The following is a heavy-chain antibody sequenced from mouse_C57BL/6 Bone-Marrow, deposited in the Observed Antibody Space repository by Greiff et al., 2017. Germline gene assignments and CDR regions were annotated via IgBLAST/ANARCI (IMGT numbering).Heavy chain of an antibody. CDR2: INYDGSST. J-gene: IGHJ2*01. V-gene: IGHV5-16*01. Sequence: EVMLVESEGGLVQPGSSMKLSCTASGFTFSDYYMAWVRQVPEKGLEWVANINYDGSSTYYLDSLKSRFIISRDNAKNILYLQMSSLKSEDTATYYCARVGSSYTFFFDYWGQGTTLTVSS. D-gene: IGHD1-1*01. CDR1: GFTFSDYY. CDR3: ARVGSSYTFFFDY.